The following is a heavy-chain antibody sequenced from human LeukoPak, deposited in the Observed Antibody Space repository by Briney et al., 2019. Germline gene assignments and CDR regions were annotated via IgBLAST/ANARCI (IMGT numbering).Heavy chain of an antibody. Sequence: GGSLRLSCAASGFTFSSYWMSWVRQAPGKGLEWVANIKQDGSEKYYVDSVKGRFTISRDNAKNSLYLQMNSLRAEDTAVYYCARDCRRVPAPYYYYYYGMDVWGQGTTVAVSS. CDR1: GFTFSSYW. J-gene: IGHJ6*02. CDR2: IKQDGSEK. D-gene: IGHD2-2*01. V-gene: IGHV3-7*01. CDR3: ARDCRRVPAPYYYYYYGMDV.